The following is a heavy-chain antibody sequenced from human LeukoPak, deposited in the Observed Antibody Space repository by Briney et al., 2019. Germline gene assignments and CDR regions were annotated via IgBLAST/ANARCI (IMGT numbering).Heavy chain of an antibody. D-gene: IGHD3-10*01. J-gene: IGHJ4*02. CDR1: GYSIRSGYY. Sequence: SEALSFTCTVSGYSIRSGYYWGWIRQPPGKGLGWIGSIYYSGSTYYNPSLKSRVTISVDTSKNQFSLKLSSVTAADTAVYYCARFARLTYYYGSGNYWGQGTLVTVSS. V-gene: IGHV4-38-2*02. CDR2: IYYSGST. CDR3: ARFARLTYYYGSGNY.